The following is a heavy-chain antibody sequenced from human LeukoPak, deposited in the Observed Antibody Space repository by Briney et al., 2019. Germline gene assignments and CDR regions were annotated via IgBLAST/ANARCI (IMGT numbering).Heavy chain of an antibody. J-gene: IGHJ4*02. D-gene: IGHD3-10*01. Sequence: GGSLRLSCAASGFTFSSYGMHWVRQAPGKGLEWVAVISYDGSNKYYADSVKGRFTISRDNAKNSLYLQMNSLRAEDTAVYYCARDPGYGSGSYYPFDYWGQGTLVTVSS. CDR3: ARDPGYGSGSYYPFDY. CDR1: GFTFSSYG. V-gene: IGHV3-30*03. CDR2: ISYDGSNK.